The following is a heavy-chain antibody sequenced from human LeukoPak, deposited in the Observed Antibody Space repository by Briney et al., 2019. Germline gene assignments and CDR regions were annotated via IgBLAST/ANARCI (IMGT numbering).Heavy chain of an antibody. V-gene: IGHV1-46*01. Sequence: AASVKVSCKASGYTFTSYNMHWVRQAPGQGLEWMGIINPSGGSTSYAQKFQGRVTMTRDTSTSTVYMELSSLRSEDTALYYCARYCSSTSCPKASAFDYWGQGTLVTVSS. CDR2: INPSGGST. CDR3: ARYCSSTSCPKASAFDY. CDR1: GYTFTSYN. D-gene: IGHD2-2*01. J-gene: IGHJ4*02.